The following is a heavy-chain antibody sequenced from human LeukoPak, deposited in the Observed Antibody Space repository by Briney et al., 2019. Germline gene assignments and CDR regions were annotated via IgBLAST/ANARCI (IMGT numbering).Heavy chain of an antibody. V-gene: IGHV3-23*01. D-gene: IGHD3-22*01. CDR3: AKHDSFHYFDY. J-gene: IGHJ4*02. Sequence: PGGSLRLSCAASGFTFSGYVMSWVRQAPGKGLEWVSTISGSGGSTYYADSVKGRFTISRDNSKNTLYLQMNSLRAEDTAVYYCAKHDSFHYFDYWGQGTLVTVSS. CDR2: ISGSGGST. CDR1: GFTFSGYV.